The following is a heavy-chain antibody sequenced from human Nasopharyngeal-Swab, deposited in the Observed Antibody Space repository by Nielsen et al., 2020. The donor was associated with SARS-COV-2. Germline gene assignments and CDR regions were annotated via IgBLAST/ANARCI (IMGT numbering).Heavy chain of an antibody. J-gene: IGHJ4*02. CDR2: INRDGSST. CDR1: GFTLSTYW. D-gene: IGHD6-19*01. CDR3: AGETAVAGDYYCDY. Sequence: GGSLRLSCAASGFTLSTYWMHWVRQAPGKGLVWVSRINRDGSSTSYADSVKGRFTISRENAKNTLYLQMNSLRVEDTAVYYCAGETAVAGDYYCDYWGQGTLAAVSS. V-gene: IGHV3-74*01.